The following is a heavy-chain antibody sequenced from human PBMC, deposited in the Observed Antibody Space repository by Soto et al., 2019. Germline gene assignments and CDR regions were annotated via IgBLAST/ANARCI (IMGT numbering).Heavy chain of an antibody. CDR3: ARGGDVVVPAAIMYFDY. V-gene: IGHV3-64*02. CDR1: GFTFSSYA. CDR2: ISSSGDRT. D-gene: IGHD2-2*01. Sequence: EVQLVESGEGLVQPGGSLRLSCAASGFTFSSYAMNWVRQAPGKGLEYVSAISSSGDRTYYADSVKGRFTISRDNSKNTLYLQMGSLRAEDMAVYYCARGGDVVVPAAIMYFDYWGQGTLVTVSS. J-gene: IGHJ4*02.